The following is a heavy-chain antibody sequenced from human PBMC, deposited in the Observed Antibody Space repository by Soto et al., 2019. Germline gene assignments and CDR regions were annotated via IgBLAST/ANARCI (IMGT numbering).Heavy chain of an antibody. J-gene: IGHJ6*02. D-gene: IGHD4-4*01. V-gene: IGHV3-43*01. Sequence: GESLKISCAASGFTFDDYTMHWVRQAPGKGLEWVSLISWDGGSTYYADSVKGRFTISRDNSKNSLYLQMNSLRTEDTALYYCAKDFYYSNYYYYGMDVWGQGTTVTVSS. CDR1: GFTFDDYT. CDR3: AKDFYYSNYYYYGMDV. CDR2: ISWDGGST.